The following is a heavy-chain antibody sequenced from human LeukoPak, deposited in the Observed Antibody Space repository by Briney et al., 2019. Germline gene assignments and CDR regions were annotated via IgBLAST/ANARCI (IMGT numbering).Heavy chain of an antibody. V-gene: IGHV1-2*02. CDR2: VNPDSGGT. J-gene: IGHJ5*02. D-gene: IGHD3-10*01. CDR3: ARGSGNDYYGSGPIDKWFDP. CDR1: GYTFTGYF. Sequence: GASVKVSCKASGYTFTGYFIHWVRQAPGQGLEWMRWVNPDSGGTHYAQNFQGRVTMTRETSITTAFMELSSLTSDDTAVYYCARGSGNDYYGSGPIDKWFDPWGQGTLVTVSS.